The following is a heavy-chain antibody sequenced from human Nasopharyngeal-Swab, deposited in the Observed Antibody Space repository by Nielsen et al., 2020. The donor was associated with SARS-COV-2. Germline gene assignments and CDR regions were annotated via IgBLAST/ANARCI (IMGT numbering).Heavy chain of an antibody. J-gene: IGHJ6*02. CDR1: GFTFSSYA. V-gene: IGHV3-30-3*01. CDR3: ARDQGSSWYTYYYYYGMDA. Sequence: GESLMISCAASGFTFSSYAMHWVRQAPGKGLEWVAVISYDGSKKYYADSVKGRFTISRDNSKNTLYLQMNSLRAEDTAVYYCARDQGSSWYTYYYYYGMDAWAKGPRSPSP. D-gene: IGHD6-13*01. CDR2: ISYDGSKK.